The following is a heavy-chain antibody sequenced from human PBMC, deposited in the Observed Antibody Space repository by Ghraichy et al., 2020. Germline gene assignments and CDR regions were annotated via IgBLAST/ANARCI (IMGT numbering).Heavy chain of an antibody. V-gene: IGHV3-53*01. J-gene: IGHJ4*02. CDR3: ARGRWELPTFDY. D-gene: IGHD1-26*01. Sequence: GGSLRLSCAASGFTVSSNYMSWVRQAPGKGLEWVSVIYSGGSTYYADSVKGRFTISRDNSKNPLYLQMNSLRAEDTAVYYCARGRWELPTFDYWGQGTLVTVSS. CDR2: IYSGGST. CDR1: GFTVSSNY.